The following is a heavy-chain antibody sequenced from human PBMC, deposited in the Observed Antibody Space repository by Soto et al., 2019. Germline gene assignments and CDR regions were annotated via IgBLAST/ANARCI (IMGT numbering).Heavy chain of an antibody. J-gene: IGHJ6*02. CDR1: GGSFSGYY. CDR3: ARHETLHGDHDY. CDR2: INHSGST. Sequence: SETLSLTCAVYGGSFSGYYWSWIRQPPGKGLEWIGEINHSGSTNYNPSLKSRVTISVDTSKNQFSLKLSSVTAADTAVYYCARHETLHGDHDYWGQGTTVTVSS. D-gene: IGHD4-17*01. V-gene: IGHV4-34*01.